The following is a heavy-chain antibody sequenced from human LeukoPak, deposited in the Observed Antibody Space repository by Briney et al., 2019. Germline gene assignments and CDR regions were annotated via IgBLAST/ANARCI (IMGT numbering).Heavy chain of an antibody. V-gene: IGHV4-34*01. Sequence: SETLSLTCAVYGGSFSGYYWSWIRQPPGKGLEWIGEINHSGSTYYNPSLKSRVTISVDTSKNQFSLKLSSVTAADTAVYYCARDIRYDFWSGYYSGDYFDYWGQGTLVTVSS. CDR1: GGSFSGYY. CDR2: INHSGST. CDR3: ARDIRYDFWSGYYSGDYFDY. J-gene: IGHJ4*02. D-gene: IGHD3/OR15-3a*01.